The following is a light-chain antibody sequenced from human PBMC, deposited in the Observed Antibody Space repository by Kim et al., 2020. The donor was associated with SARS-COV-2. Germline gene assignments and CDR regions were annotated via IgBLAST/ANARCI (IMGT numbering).Light chain of an antibody. CDR1: SRRSYY. V-gene: IGLV3-19*01. CDR3: NSRDSSGNHLDV. Sequence: GQTVRITCQGDSRRSYYASWYQQKPGQAPVLVIYGKNNRPSGIPDRFSGSSSGNTASLTITGAQAEDEADYYCNSRDSSGNHLDVFGTGTKVTVL. J-gene: IGLJ1*01. CDR2: GKN.